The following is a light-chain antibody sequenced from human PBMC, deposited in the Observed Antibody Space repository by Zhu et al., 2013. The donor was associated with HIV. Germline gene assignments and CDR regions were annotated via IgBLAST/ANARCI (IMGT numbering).Light chain of an antibody. Sequence: DIQMTQSPSTLSASVGDRVTITCRASQSISDSLAWYQQKPGKAPKLLIYMASSLESGVPSRFSGSGSGTDFTLTISRLEPEDFALYYCQQYGYLPLTFGGGTKVEIK. CDR1: QSISDS. V-gene: IGKV1-5*03. CDR3: QQYGYLPLT. CDR2: MAS. J-gene: IGKJ4*01.